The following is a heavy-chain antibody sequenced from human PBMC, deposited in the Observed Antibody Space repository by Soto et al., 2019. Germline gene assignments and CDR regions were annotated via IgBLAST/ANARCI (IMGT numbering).Heavy chain of an antibody. V-gene: IGHV3-48*01. D-gene: IGHD6-19*01. CDR2: ISSSSSTI. CDR3: ARDLAVAGTQYFQH. CDR1: GFTFSSYS. J-gene: IGHJ1*01. Sequence: EVQLVESGGGLVQPGGSLRLSCAASGFTFSSYSMNWVRQAPGKGLEWVSYISSSSSTIYYADSVKGRFTISRDNAKNSLYLRMNSLRAEDTAVYYCARDLAVAGTQYFQHWGQGTLVTVSS.